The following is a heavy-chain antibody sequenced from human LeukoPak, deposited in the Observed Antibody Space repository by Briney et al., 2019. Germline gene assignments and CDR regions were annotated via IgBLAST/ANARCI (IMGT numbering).Heavy chain of an antibody. CDR2: ISSSSSYI. V-gene: IGHV3-21*01. D-gene: IGHD2-2*01. Sequence: GGSLRLSCAASGFTFSSYSMNWVRQAPGKGLEWVSSISSSSSYIYYADSVKGRFTISRDNAKNSLYLQMNSLGAEDTAVYYCARDIVVVPAAPTDYYYGMDVWGQGTTVTVSS. CDR3: ARDIVVVPAAPTDYYYGMDV. J-gene: IGHJ6*02. CDR1: GFTFSSYS.